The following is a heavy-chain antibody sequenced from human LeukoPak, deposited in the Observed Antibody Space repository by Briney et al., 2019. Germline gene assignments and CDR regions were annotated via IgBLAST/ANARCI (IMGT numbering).Heavy chain of an antibody. Sequence: SETLSLTCTVSGGSISSGGYYWSWIRQPPGKGLEWIGYIYHSGSTYYNPSLKSRVTISVDRSKNQFSLKLSSVTAADAAVYYCARLVYYDSSGQEYYFDYWDQGTLVTVSS. D-gene: IGHD3-22*01. CDR1: GGSISSGGYY. CDR2: IYHSGST. V-gene: IGHV4-30-2*01. J-gene: IGHJ4*02. CDR3: ARLVYYDSSGQEYYFDY.